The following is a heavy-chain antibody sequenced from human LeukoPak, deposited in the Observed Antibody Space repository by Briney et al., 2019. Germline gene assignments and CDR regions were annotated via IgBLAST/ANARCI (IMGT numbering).Heavy chain of an antibody. D-gene: IGHD5-24*01. CDR2: IRSKANSYAT. CDR3: TRHARWLQWNFDY. V-gene: IGHV3-73*01. J-gene: IGHJ4*02. Sequence: GGPLKLSCAASGFTFSGSAMHWVRQASGKGLEWVGRIRSKANSYATAYAASVKGRFTISRDDSKNTAYLQMNSLKTEDTAVYYCTRHARWLQWNFDYWGQGTLVTVSS. CDR1: GFTFSGSA.